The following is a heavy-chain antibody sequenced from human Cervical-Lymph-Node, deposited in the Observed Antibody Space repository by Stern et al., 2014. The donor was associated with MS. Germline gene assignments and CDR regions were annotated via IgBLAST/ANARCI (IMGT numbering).Heavy chain of an antibody. J-gene: IGHJ5*02. CDR3: ARDRVTYGSGTYVPDWFDT. V-gene: IGHV1-69*01. Sequence: VQLVESGAEVKKPGSSVRVSCKASGGTLSSDGFSWVRQAPGQGLEWMGGIILLFGTANYAQKFQGRVTITADESTSTVYMELSSLRFEDTAVYYCARDRVTYGSGTYVPDWFDTWGQGTLVTVPS. CDR1: GGTLSSDG. D-gene: IGHD3-10*01. CDR2: IILLFGTA.